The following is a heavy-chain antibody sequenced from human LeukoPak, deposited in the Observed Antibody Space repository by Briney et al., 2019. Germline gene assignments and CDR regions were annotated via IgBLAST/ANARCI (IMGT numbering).Heavy chain of an antibody. D-gene: IGHD3-16*02. Sequence: GASLRLSCAASGFTFSSYAMSWVRQAPGKGLEWVSAISGSGGSTYYADSVKGRFTISRDNSKNTLYLQMNSLRAEDTAVYYCAEMGLRWGELSAFDYWGQGTLVTVSS. CDR2: ISGSGGST. CDR1: GFTFSSYA. CDR3: AEMGLRWGELSAFDY. V-gene: IGHV3-23*01. J-gene: IGHJ4*02.